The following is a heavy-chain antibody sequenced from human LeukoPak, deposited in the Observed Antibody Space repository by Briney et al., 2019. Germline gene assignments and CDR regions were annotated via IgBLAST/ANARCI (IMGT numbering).Heavy chain of an antibody. D-gene: IGHD3-22*01. CDR1: GGSISSGDYY. CDR3: AHTGRYYDSSGYSTHPFDY. J-gene: IGHJ4*02. Sequence: SETLSLTCTVSGGSISSGDYYWSWIRQHPGKGLEWIGYIYYSGSTYYNPSLKSRVTISVDTSKNQFSLKLSSVTAADTAVYYCAHTGRYYDSSGYSTHPFDYWGQGTLVTVSS. CDR2: IYYSGST. V-gene: IGHV4-31*03.